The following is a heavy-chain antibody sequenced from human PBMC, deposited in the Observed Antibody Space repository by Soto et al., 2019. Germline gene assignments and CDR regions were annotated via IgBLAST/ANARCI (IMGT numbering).Heavy chain of an antibody. Sequence: EVQLVESGGGLVQPGGSLRLSCAASGFIFSSYWMSWVRQASGKGLEWVATIKQDGSDKYYVDSVKGRFTISRDNAKNALYLQLNSLRAEDTAMYYCARGGNAAMFYWGQGTLVTVPS. CDR2: IKQDGSDK. CDR3: ARGGNAAMFY. V-gene: IGHV3-7*01. CDR1: GFIFSSYW. D-gene: IGHD5-18*01. J-gene: IGHJ4*02.